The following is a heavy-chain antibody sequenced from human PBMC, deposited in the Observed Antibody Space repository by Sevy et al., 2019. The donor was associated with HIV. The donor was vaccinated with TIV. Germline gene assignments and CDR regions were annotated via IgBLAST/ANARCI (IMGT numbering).Heavy chain of an antibody. V-gene: IGHV4-59*02. CDR1: GGSVTTGY. D-gene: IGHD1-26*01. CDR2: VYDIGRT. J-gene: IGHJ4*02. Sequence: SETLSLTCTVSGGSVTTGYWSWIRQPPGKGPEWIGYVYDIGRTAYSPSLKSRVTISLDTTKNQFSLQLNSFTAADTAVYYCARDSVTDGIRPYGIVGATPRYWGQGTLVTVSS. CDR3: ARDSVTDGIRPYGIVGATPRY.